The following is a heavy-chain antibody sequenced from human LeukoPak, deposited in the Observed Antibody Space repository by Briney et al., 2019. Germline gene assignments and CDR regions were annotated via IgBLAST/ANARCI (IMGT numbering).Heavy chain of an antibody. D-gene: IGHD2-8*01. CDR2: ISTYKGNT. CDR3: ARDVSHGLDI. V-gene: IGHV1-18*01. J-gene: IGHJ3*02. Sequence: GASVKVSCRASGYTFTKNGISWVRQAPGQGLEWMGWISTYKGNTNYAQKLQGRVTLTTDTSTSTAYMELRSLRSDDTAVYYCARDVSHGLDIRGQGTVVTVSS. CDR1: GYTFTKNG.